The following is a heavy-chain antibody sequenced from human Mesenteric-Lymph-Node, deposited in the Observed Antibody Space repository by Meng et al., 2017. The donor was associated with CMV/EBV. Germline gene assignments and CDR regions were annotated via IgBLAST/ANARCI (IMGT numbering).Heavy chain of an antibody. CDR2: IYSGGST. CDR1: GFTVRSHY. Sequence: ESLNISCAASGFTVRSHYMSWVRQAPGTGLECVSVIYSGGSTYYADSVKGRFTISSDNSKNTLYLQMNSLSAEDTGVYYCGRERVDIAAGLDVWGQGTTVTVSS. CDR3: GRERVDIAAGLDV. J-gene: IGHJ6*02. V-gene: IGHV3-53*01. D-gene: IGHD6-13*01.